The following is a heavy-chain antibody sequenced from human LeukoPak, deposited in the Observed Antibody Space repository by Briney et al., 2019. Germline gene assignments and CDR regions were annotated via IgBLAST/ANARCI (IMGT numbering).Heavy chain of an antibody. Sequence: PSETLSLTCAVYGGSFSGYYWRWSWIRQPPGKGLEWIGYIYYSGSTNYNPSLKSRVTISVDTSKNQFSLKLSSVTAADTAVYYCARIDALYKKIDYWGQGTLVTVSS. V-gene: IGHV4-59*08. CDR1: GGSFSGYY. D-gene: IGHD1-1*01. CDR3: ARIDALYKKIDY. CDR2: IYYSGST. J-gene: IGHJ4*02.